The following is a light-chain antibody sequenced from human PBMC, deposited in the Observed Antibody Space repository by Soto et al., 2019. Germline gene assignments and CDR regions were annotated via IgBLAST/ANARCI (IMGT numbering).Light chain of an antibody. CDR3: QRSYSSPLT. CDR2: WAS. J-gene: IGKJ4*01. Sequence: DIEMTQSPDSLAVSLGEMTTINCKSNHSVLHTYNNKNYLLWYQQRPGQPPKLLIYWASTRESGVPARFSGSGSGTDFSLTITNLQAEDGAVYYCQRSYSSPLTFGGWTRVEL. V-gene: IGKV4-1*01. CDR1: HSVLHTYNNKNY.